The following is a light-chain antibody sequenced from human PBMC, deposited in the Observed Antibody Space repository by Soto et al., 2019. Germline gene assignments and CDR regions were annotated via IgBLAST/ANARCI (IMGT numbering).Light chain of an antibody. J-gene: IGKJ1*01. V-gene: IGKV3-15*01. CDR2: GAS. CDR1: QSFSSSY. Sequence: EIVLTQSPGTLSLSPGERVTLSCRASQSFSSSYLAWYQQKPGQAPRLLIYGASTRATGIPARFSGSGSGTEFTLTISSLQSEDFAVYYCQQANDWPPTFGQGTRV. CDR3: QQANDWPPT.